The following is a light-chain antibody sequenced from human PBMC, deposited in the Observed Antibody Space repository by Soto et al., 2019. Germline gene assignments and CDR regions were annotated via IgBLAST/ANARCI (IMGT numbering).Light chain of an antibody. Sequence: EIVLTQSPATLSLSPGERATISCRASQSVSSYLAWYQQKPGQAPRLLIYDTSSRATGIPARFSGSGSGTDFTLTISSLESEDFAVYCCQQRSSWPHMYTFGQGTKLEIK. CDR3: QQRSSWPHMYT. V-gene: IGKV3-11*01. CDR2: DTS. CDR1: QSVSSY. J-gene: IGKJ2*01.